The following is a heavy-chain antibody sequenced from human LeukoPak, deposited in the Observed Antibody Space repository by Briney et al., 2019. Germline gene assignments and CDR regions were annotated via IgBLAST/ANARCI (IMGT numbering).Heavy chain of an antibody. J-gene: IGHJ5*02. V-gene: IGHV1-69*05. CDR3: ASSTVYYYDSSGYYWFDP. CDR1: GGTFSSYA. Sequence: GSSVKVSCXASGGTFSSYAISWVRQALGQGLEWMARIIPIFGTANYAQKFQGRVTITTDESTSTAYMELSSLRSEDTAVYYCASSTVYYYDSSGYYWFDPWGQGTLVTVSS. CDR2: IIPIFGTA. D-gene: IGHD3-22*01.